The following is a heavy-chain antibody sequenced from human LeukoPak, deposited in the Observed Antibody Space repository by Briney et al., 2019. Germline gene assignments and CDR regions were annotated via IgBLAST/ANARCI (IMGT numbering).Heavy chain of an antibody. CDR2: MNPKSGNT. Sequence: ASVKVSCKASGGTFSSYAINWVRQATGQGLEWMGWMNPKSGNTGYAQKFQGRLTMTRDTSTRTAYMELSSLKSEDTAVYYCARRLDTIEFDPWGQGTLVTVSS. CDR1: GGTFSSYA. D-gene: IGHD5-12*01. CDR3: ARRLDTIEFDP. V-gene: IGHV1-8*02. J-gene: IGHJ5*02.